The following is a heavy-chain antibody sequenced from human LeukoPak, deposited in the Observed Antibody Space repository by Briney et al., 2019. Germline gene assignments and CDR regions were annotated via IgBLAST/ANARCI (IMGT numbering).Heavy chain of an antibody. D-gene: IGHD3-3*01. CDR1: GYTLTELS. Sequence: GASVKVSCKVSGYTLTELSMHWVRQAPGKGLEWMGGFDPEDGETIYAQKFQGRVTMTEDTSTDTAYMELSSLRSEDTAVYYCAAIYDFWSGYYLFDYWGQGTLVTVSS. CDR3: AAIYDFWSGYYLFDY. CDR2: FDPEDGET. J-gene: IGHJ4*02. V-gene: IGHV1-24*01.